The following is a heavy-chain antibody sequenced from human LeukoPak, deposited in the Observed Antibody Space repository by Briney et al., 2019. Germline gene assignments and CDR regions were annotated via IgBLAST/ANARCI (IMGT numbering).Heavy chain of an antibody. Sequence: GGSLRLSCAASGFTFTYHWMHWVRHAPGKGLVWLSRINTDGRITNYADSVKGRFTISRDNAKNTVYLQMNSLRADDTAVYYCGNPYCGRIGCHGVNYWGQGTMVTVSS. CDR1: GFTFTYHW. CDR3: GNPYCGRIGCHGVNY. J-gene: IGHJ4*01. CDR2: INTDGRIT. D-gene: IGHD2-21*01. V-gene: IGHV3-74*01.